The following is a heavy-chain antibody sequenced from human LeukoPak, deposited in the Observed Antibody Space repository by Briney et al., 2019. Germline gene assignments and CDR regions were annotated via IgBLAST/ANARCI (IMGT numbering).Heavy chain of an antibody. J-gene: IGHJ4*02. CDR1: GFTFSSYS. D-gene: IGHD1-26*01. Sequence: AGGSLRLSCAASGFTFSSYSMNWVRQAPGKGLEWVSSISSSSSYIYYADSVKGRFTISRDNAKNSLYLQMNSLRAEDTAVYYCARGEGIVGATTLDYWCQGTLVTVSS. CDR2: ISSSSSYI. V-gene: IGHV3-21*01. CDR3: ARGEGIVGATTLDY.